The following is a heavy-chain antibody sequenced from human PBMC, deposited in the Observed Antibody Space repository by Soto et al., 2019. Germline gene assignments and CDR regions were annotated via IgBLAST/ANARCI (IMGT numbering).Heavy chain of an antibody. J-gene: IGHJ4*02. V-gene: IGHV3-30*18. CDR3: AKDSNGGSGWSEYYFDY. CDR2: ISYDGSNK. CDR1: GFTFSSYG. D-gene: IGHD6-19*01. Sequence: QVQLVESGGGVVQPGRSLRLSCAASGFTFSSYGMHWVRQAPGKGLEWVAVISYDGSNKYYADSVKGRFTISRDNSKNTLYLQMNSLRAEDTAVYYCAKDSNGGSGWSEYYFDYWGQGTLVTVSS.